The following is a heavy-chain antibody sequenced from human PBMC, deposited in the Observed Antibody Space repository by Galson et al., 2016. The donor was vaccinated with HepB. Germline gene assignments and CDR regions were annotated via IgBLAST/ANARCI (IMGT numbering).Heavy chain of an antibody. Sequence: SLRLSCAASGFTFSTYAMSWVRQAPGKGPEWVSVISGDGATTFYADSVKGRFTISRDNSKNTLYLQMNSLRAEDTAIYYCAKVGSNSRSLRWGQGTLVTVSS. V-gene: IGHV3-23*01. D-gene: IGHD5-18*01. CDR3: AKVGSNSRSLR. CDR1: GFTFSTYA. J-gene: IGHJ4*02. CDR2: ISGDGATT.